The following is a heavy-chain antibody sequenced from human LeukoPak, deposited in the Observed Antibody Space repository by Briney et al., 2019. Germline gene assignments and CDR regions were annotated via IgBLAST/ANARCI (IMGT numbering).Heavy chain of an antibody. J-gene: IGHJ4*02. Sequence: ASVKVSCKASGYTFTSYGISWVRQAPGQGLEWMGWISAYNGNTNYAQKLQGRVTMTTDTSASTAYMELSSLRSEDTAVYYCARDGDGSGSGPYFDYWGQGTLVTVSS. CDR2: ISAYNGNT. V-gene: IGHV1-18*01. D-gene: IGHD3-10*01. CDR3: ARDGDGSGSGPYFDY. CDR1: GYTFTSYG.